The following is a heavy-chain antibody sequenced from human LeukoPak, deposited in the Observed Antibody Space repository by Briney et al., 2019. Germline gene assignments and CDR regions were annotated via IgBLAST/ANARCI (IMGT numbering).Heavy chain of an antibody. CDR3: ARNVSGQYFDI. CDR2: ISGSGDST. D-gene: IGHD2/OR15-2a*01. Sequence: GGSLRLSCAASGFILSSYAMNWVRQAPGKGLECISAISGSGDSTYYADSVKGRFTISRDNSKNTLYLQMNSLSAEDTAVYYCARNVSGQYFDIWGRGTLVTVSS. V-gene: IGHV3-23*01. CDR1: GFILSSYA. J-gene: IGHJ2*01.